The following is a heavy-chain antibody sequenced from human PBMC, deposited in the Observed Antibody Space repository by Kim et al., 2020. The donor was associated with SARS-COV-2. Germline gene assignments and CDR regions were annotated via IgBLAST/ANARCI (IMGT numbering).Heavy chain of an antibody. CDR2: ISYDGSNK. J-gene: IGHJ6*02. CDR1: GFTFNTYG. Sequence: GGSLRLSCAASGFTFNTYGMYWVRQAPGKGLEWVAVISYDGSNKYYADSVKGRFTISRDNSKNTLYLQMNSLRAEDTAVYYCAKAVLRGVNYYYYGMDVWGPGTTVTVSS. D-gene: IGHD3-10*01. V-gene: IGHV3-30*18. CDR3: AKAVLRGVNYYYYGMDV.